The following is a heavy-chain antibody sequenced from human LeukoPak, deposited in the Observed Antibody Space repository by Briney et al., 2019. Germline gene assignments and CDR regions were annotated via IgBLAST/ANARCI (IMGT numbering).Heavy chain of an antibody. CDR1: GGSISSYY. CDR3: ARSKAYYDSSGYANDC. V-gene: IGHV4-4*07. Sequence: SETLSLTCTVSGGSISSYYRSWIRQPAGKGLEWIGRIYSSGSTNYDPSLKSRVTMSVDTSKNQFSLKLSSVTAADTAVYYCARSKAYYDSSGYANDCWGQGTLVTVSS. J-gene: IGHJ4*02. D-gene: IGHD3-22*01. CDR2: IYSSGST.